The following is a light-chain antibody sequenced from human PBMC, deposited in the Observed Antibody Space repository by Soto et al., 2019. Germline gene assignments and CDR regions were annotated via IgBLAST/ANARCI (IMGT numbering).Light chain of an antibody. V-gene: IGLV2-14*01. CDR2: EVS. CDR3: SSYASTNTVL. Sequence: QSALTQPASVSGSPGQSITISCTGTSRDVGGYNYVSWYQHHPGKTPKLMIFEVSNRPSGVSNRLSGSKSGNTASLTISGLQDEDEADYYCSSYASTNTVLFGGGTKVTVL. J-gene: IGLJ2*01. CDR1: SRDVGGYNY.